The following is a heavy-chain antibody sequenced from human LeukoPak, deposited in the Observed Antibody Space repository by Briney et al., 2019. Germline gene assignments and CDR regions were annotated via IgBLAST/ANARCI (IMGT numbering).Heavy chain of an antibody. J-gene: IGHJ3*02. CDR3: ARVRDLDAFDI. CDR1: GFTFDDYA. CDR2: ISWNSGSI. Sequence: GRSLRLSCAASGFTFDDYAMHWVRQAPGRGLEWVSGISWNSGSIGYADSVKGRFTISRDNAKNSLYLQMNSLRAEDTAVYYCARVRDLDAFDIWGQGTMVTVSS. V-gene: IGHV3-9*01.